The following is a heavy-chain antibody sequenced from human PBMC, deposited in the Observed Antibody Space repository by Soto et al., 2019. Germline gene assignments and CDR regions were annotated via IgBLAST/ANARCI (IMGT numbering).Heavy chain of an antibody. D-gene: IGHD1-26*01. CDR2: ISSSGSTI. V-gene: IGHV3-48*03. Sequence: EVQLVESGGGLVQPGGSLRLSCAASGFTFSSYEMNWVRQAPGKGLEWVSYISSSGSTIYYADSVKGRFTISRDKAKNSQYLQVISLSAEDTAVYYCATYSGSYYVDDWGQGTLVTVSS. CDR1: GFTFSSYE. J-gene: IGHJ4*02. CDR3: ATYSGSYYVDD.